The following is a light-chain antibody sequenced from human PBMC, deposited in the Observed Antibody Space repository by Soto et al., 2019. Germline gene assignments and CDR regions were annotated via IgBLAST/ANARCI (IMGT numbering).Light chain of an antibody. CDR1: QGIRND. CDR2: AAS. CDR3: LQDYNSPWT. J-gene: IGKJ1*01. Sequence: AIQMTQSPSSLSASVGDRVTITCRASQGIRNDLGWYQQKPGKAPKLLTYAASSLQSGVPSRFSGSGSCTDFTPTISSLQPEDFATYYCLQDYNSPWTFGQGTKVEIK. V-gene: IGKV1-6*01.